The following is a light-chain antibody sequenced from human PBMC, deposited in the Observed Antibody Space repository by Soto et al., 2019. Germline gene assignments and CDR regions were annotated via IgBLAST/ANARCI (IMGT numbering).Light chain of an antibody. V-gene: IGLV2-11*01. Sequence: QSALTQPRSVSGSPGQSVAISCTGTSSDVGAYNYVSWYQQHPGKTPKLMIYDVNKRPSGVPDRFSGSKSGNTASLTISGLQAEDEAEYYCCSYAGSYSSDYVFGTRTKLTVL. J-gene: IGLJ1*01. CDR2: DVN. CDR1: SSDVGAYNY. CDR3: CSYAGSYSSDYV.